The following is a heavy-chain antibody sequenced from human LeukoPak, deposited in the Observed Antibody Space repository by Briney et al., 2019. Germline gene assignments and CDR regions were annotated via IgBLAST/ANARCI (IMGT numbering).Heavy chain of an antibody. CDR3: TGSSYLRIPEAGFYHEN. J-gene: IGHJ4*02. CDR2: ISISGYTM. CDR1: GFTFSDYY. Sequence: GGSLRLSCAASGFTFSDYYMNWVRQAPGKGLEWISYISISGYTMYYADSVKGRFTISRDNAKTSLYLQMDSLRAEDTAVYYCTGSSYLRIPEAGFYHENWGQGTLVTVSS. D-gene: IGHD6-19*01. V-gene: IGHV3-11*01.